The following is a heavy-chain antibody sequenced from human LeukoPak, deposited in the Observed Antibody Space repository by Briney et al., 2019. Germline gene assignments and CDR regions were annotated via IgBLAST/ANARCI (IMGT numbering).Heavy chain of an antibody. Sequence: SETLSLTCTASGGSISSCYWSWIRQPAGKGLEWIGRIYTSGSTNYNPSLKSRVTMSVDTSKNQFSLKLSSVTAADTAVYYCARGYCSSTSCYFYFDYWGQGTLVTVSS. CDR3: ARGYCSSTSCYFYFDY. CDR2: IYTSGST. V-gene: IGHV4-4*07. J-gene: IGHJ4*02. CDR1: GGSISSCY. D-gene: IGHD2-2*01.